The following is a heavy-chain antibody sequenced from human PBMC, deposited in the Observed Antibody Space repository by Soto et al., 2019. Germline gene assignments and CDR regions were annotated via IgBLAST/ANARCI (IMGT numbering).Heavy chain of an antibody. CDR2: IYFRGTP. CDR1: GGSISSYY. V-gene: IGHV4-59*01. D-gene: IGHD3-22*01. CDR3: ARMNYYDTSGYPFDY. Sequence: SETLSLTCTVSGGSISSYYWNWIRQPPGKGLEWIGYIYFRGTPNYNPSLKSRVTMSADTSKNQFSLKLNSVTAADTAVYYCARMNYYDTSGYPFDYWGQGMMVTVS. J-gene: IGHJ4*02.